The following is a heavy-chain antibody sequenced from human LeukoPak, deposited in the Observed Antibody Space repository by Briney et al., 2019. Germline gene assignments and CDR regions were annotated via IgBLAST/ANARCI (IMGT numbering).Heavy chain of an antibody. Sequence: ASVKVSCKASEYTFTSYDFNWVRQATGQGLEWMGWMNPNSGNTGYAQKFQGRVTMSRNTSISTAYMELSSLRSDDTAVYWCARSNRYSSGNWYFDLWGRGTLVTVSS. J-gene: IGHJ2*01. CDR2: MNPNSGNT. D-gene: IGHD5-18*01. CDR3: ARSNRYSSGNWYFDL. V-gene: IGHV1-8*01. CDR1: EYTFTSYD.